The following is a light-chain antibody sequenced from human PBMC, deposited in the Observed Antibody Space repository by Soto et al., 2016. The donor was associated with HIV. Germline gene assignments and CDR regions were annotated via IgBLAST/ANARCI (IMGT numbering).Light chain of an antibody. CDR3: QQSHSTLGT. J-gene: IGKJ1*01. CDR1: QGIKTY. CDR2: AAS. Sequence: DIQMTQSPSSLSASIGDRVTITCRASQGIKTYLNWYQHKPGKGPKLPIYAASRLQSGVPSRFSGSGSGTDFTLTISSLQPEDFATYYCQQSHSTLGTFGQGTKLEI. V-gene: IGKV1-39*01.